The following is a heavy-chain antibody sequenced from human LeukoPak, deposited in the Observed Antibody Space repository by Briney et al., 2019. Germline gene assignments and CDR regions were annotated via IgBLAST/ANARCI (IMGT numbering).Heavy chain of an antibody. V-gene: IGHV3-21*01. J-gene: IGHJ3*02. CDR3: ARGYTHRMYYSEGGDAFDI. Sequence: GGSLRLSCAASGFTFSSYSMNWVRQAPGKGLEWVSSISSSSGYIYYADSVKGRFTISRDNAKNSLYLQMNSLRAEDTAVYYCARGYTHRMYYSEGGDAFDIWGQGTMVTVSS. CDR1: GFTFSSYS. CDR2: ISSSSGYI. D-gene: IGHD3-22*01.